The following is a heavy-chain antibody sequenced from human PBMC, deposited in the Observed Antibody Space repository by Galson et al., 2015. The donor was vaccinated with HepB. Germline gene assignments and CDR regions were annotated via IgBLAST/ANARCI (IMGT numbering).Heavy chain of an antibody. J-gene: IGHJ5*02. CDR1: GFTFSSYW. CDR3: ARDPEYYYDSSGYYDH. V-gene: IGHV3-7*03. Sequence: SLRLSCAASGFTFSSYWMSWVRQAPGKGLEWVANIKQDGSEKYYVDSVKGRFTISRDNAKNSLYLQMNSLRAEDTAVYYCARDPEYYYDSSGYYDHWGQGTLVTVSS. D-gene: IGHD3-22*01. CDR2: IKQDGSEK.